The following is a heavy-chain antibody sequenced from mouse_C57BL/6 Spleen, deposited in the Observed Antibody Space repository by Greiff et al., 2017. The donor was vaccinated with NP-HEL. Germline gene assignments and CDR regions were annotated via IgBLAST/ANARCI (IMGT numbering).Heavy chain of an antibody. Sequence: QVQLQQPGAELVMPGASVKLSCKASGYTFTSYWMHWVKQRPGQGLEWIGEIDPSDSYTNYNQKFKGKSTLTVDKSSSTAYMQLSSLTSEDSAVYYCARRGVVTYFDYWGQGTTLTVSS. CDR1: GYTFTSYW. CDR3: ARRGVVTYFDY. D-gene: IGHD2-2*01. J-gene: IGHJ2*01. V-gene: IGHV1-69*01. CDR2: IDPSDSYT.